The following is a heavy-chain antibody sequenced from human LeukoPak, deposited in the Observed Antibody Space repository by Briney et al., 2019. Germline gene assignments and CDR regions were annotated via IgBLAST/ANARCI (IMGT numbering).Heavy chain of an antibody. D-gene: IGHD2-2*01. CDR3: ARDVCSTTSCLDY. Sequence: QPGGSLRLSCAASGFVFSNYGMFWVRQAPGKGLEWVAVIWYDGSKKYYVDSVKGRFTISREDSENTLYLQMNSLRADDTAVYYCARDVCSTTSCLDYWGQGTLVTVSS. CDR2: IWYDGSKK. V-gene: IGHV3-33*01. CDR1: GFVFSNYG. J-gene: IGHJ4*02.